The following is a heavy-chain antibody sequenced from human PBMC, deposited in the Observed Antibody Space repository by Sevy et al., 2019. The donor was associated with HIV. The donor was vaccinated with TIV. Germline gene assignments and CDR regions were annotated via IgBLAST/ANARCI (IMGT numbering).Heavy chain of an antibody. J-gene: IGHJ4*02. Sequence: GGSLRLSCAASGFTFSDHYMDWVRQAPGKGLEWVGRTRNEANSYTTEYAESVKGRFTISRDDSKNSLYLQMNSLKTEDTAVYYGARVSYYYDSSPDGYFDYWGQGTLVTVSS. CDR2: TRNEANSYTT. CDR3: ARVSYYYDSSPDGYFDY. V-gene: IGHV3-72*01. D-gene: IGHD3-22*01. CDR1: GFTFSDHY.